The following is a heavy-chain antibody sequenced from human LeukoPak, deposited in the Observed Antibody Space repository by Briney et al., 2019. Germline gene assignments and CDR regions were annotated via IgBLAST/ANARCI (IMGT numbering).Heavy chain of an antibody. CDR2: IYYSGST. J-gene: IGHJ4*02. D-gene: IGHD3-10*01. CDR1: GGSISSSDYY. Sequence: SETLSLTCTVSGGSISSSDYYWGWLRQPPGKGLEWIGNIYYSGSTYYNPSLKSRVTISVDTSKNQFSLKLSSVTAADTAVYYCARRVFASGRQDYWGQGTLVTVSS. CDR3: ARRVFASGRQDY. V-gene: IGHV4-39*01.